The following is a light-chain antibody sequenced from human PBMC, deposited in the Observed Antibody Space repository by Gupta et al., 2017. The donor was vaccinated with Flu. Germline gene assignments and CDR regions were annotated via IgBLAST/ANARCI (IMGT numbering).Light chain of an antibody. CDR1: QSISYW. CDR3: QQVNGYPWT. CDR2: KAS. Sequence: PSTLSASVGDRVTITCRASQSISYWLAWYQQKPGRAPDLLIYKASTLESGVPSRFSGSGSGTEFTLTISSLQPDDFATYYCQQVNGYPWTFGQGTKVEIK. J-gene: IGKJ1*01. V-gene: IGKV1-5*03.